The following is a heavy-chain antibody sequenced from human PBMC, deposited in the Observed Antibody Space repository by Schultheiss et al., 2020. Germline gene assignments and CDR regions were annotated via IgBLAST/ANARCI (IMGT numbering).Heavy chain of an antibody. CDR2: ISGSGGST. V-gene: IGHV3-23*01. Sequence: GGSLRLSCAASGFTFSSYAMSWVRQAPGKGLEWVSAISGSGGSTYYADSVKGRFSITRDNSKNTLYLQMNSLRAEDTAVYYCAKGILWFGDLLGYWGQGTLVTVSS. CDR1: GFTFSSYA. J-gene: IGHJ4*02. CDR3: AKGILWFGDLLGY. D-gene: IGHD3-10*01.